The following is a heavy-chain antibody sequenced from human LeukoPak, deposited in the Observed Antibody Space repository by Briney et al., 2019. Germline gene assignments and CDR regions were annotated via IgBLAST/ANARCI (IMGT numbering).Heavy chain of an antibody. CDR1: GFTFSSYA. Sequence: PGGSLRLSCAASGFTFSSYAMGWVRQAPGKGLEWVSAISGSGGSTYYADSVKGRFTISRDNSKNTLYLQMNSLRAEDTAVYYCAKERGGYYDFWSGYPTELYYMDVWGKGTTVTVSS. J-gene: IGHJ6*03. CDR2: ISGSGGST. CDR3: AKERGGYYDFWSGYPTELYYMDV. D-gene: IGHD3-3*01. V-gene: IGHV3-23*01.